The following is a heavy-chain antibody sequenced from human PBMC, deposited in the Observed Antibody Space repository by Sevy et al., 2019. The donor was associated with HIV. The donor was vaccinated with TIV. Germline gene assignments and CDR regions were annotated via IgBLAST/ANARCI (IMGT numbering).Heavy chain of an antibody. D-gene: IGHD1-26*01. J-gene: IGHJ4*02. CDR3: ARDEGGSYIFGKLDY. CDR1: GFTFSGYS. V-gene: IGHV3-21*01. Sequence: GGSLRLSCAASGFTFSGYSLSWVRQAPGKGLEWVSSISSAGSFIYYADSVKGRFTISRDNAKSSLYLKINSLRVEDTAVYYCARDEGGSYIFGKLDYWGQGALVTVSS. CDR2: ISSAGSFI.